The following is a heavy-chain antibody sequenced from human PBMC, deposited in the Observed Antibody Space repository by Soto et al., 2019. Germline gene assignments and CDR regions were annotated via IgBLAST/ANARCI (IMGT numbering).Heavy chain of an antibody. CDR1: GGSITSGGYY. D-gene: IGHD4-4*01. V-gene: IGHV4-31*11. CDR3: ARVRNVYNNYCFDP. Sequence: TLSLTCAVSGGSITSGGYYWSWIRHHPGRGLEWIASIYYNGSTYHNPSLKSPVTISAGTSENQFSLRLSSVTTADTAVYYCARVRNVYNNYCFDPWGQGTRVTVS. J-gene: IGHJ5*02. CDR2: IYYNGST.